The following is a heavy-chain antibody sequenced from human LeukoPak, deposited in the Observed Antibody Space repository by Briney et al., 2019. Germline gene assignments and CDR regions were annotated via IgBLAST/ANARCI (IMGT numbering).Heavy chain of an antibody. CDR1: GFTFDDYG. J-gene: IGHJ6*02. Sequence: PGGSLRLSCAASGFTFDDYGMSWVRQAPGKGLEWVSGINWNGGSTGYVDSVKGRFTISRDNAKNSLYLQMNSLRAEDTALYHCARGITMVRGVIRYYYYGMGVWGQGTTVTVSS. D-gene: IGHD3-10*01. CDR3: ARGITMVRGVIRYYYYGMGV. CDR2: INWNGGST. V-gene: IGHV3-20*01.